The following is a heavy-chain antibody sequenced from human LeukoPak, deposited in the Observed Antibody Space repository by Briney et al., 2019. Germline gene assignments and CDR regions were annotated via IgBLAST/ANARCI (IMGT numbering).Heavy chain of an antibody. CDR2: INQDGSDK. Sequence: GGSLRLSCAASGLTFSIHWMNWVRQAPGKGLECVANINQDGSDKYYVDSVKGRFTISRDNTKNSLYLQMNSLRAEDTAVYYCARRATTDRGYSYGLDYWGQGTLVTVAS. CDR1: GLTFSIHW. J-gene: IGHJ4*02. D-gene: IGHD5-18*01. V-gene: IGHV3-7*01. CDR3: ARRATTDRGYSYGLDY.